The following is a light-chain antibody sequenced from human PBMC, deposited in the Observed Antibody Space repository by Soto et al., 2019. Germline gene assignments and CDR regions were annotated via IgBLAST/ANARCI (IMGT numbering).Light chain of an antibody. V-gene: IGLV2-14*01. Sequence: QSVLTHAASVSGSPGQSLTISCTGTSSDVGGYNYVSWYQQHPGKAPKLMIYDVSNRPSGVSNRFSGSKSGNTASLTISGLQAEDEADYYCSSYTSSSILGVVFGNGTKVTVL. CDR1: SSDVGGYNY. CDR2: DVS. J-gene: IGLJ1*01. CDR3: SSYTSSSILGVV.